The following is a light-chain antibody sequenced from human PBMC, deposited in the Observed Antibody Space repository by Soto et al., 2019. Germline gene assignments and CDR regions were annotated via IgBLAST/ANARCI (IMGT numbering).Light chain of an antibody. CDR1: SSDIGNYNL. CDR2: EGS. Sequence: QSALTQPASVSGSPGQSITFSCTGTSSDIGNYNLVSWYQQHPGKAPKLMIYEGSKRPSGVSNRFSGSKSGNTASLTISGLQAEDEADYFCCSYAGSGALVFGGGTKLTVL. V-gene: IGLV2-23*01. J-gene: IGLJ2*01. CDR3: CSYAGSGALV.